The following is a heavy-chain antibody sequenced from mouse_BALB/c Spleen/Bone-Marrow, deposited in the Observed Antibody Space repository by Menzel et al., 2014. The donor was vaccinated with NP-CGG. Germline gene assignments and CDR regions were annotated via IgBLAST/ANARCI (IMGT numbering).Heavy chain of an antibody. J-gene: IGHJ4*01. D-gene: IGHD1-1*01. CDR3: ARNYYYGSSWSAMDY. V-gene: IGHV1-87*01. CDR2: IYPGDGDT. CDR1: GYTFTSYW. Sequence: QVQLQQSGAELARPGASVKLSCKASGYTFTSYWMQWVKQRPGQGLGWIGAIYPGDGDTRNTQKFKGKATLTADKSSSTAYMQLSSLASEDSAVYYCARNYYYGSSWSAMDYWGQGTSVTVSS.